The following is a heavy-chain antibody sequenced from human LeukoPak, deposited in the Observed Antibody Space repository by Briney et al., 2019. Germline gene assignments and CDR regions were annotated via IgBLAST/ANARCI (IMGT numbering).Heavy chain of an antibody. V-gene: IGHV4-59*08. Sequence: SSETLSLICTVSGGSISGYYWSWIRQPPGKGLEWIGYIYYIGSTNYNPSLKSRVTISVDTPKNQFSLKLSSVTAADTAVYYCARHSGSSWYYSDYWGQGTLVTVSS. CDR3: ARHSGSSWYYSDY. CDR2: IYYIGST. D-gene: IGHD6-13*01. CDR1: GGSISGYY. J-gene: IGHJ4*02.